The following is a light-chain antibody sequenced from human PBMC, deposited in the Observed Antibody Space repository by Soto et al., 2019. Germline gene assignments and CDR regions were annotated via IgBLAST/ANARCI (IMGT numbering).Light chain of an antibody. Sequence: QSVLTQPPSASGTPGQRVTISCSGSTSNIGSKTVSWYQQLPGSAPKVLIYNNNERPSGVPDRFSASKSGNTASLTVSGLQAEDEAHYYCTSYAGDNNLVFGGGTKLTVL. CDR2: NNN. J-gene: IGLJ2*01. CDR1: TSNIGSKT. V-gene: IGLV1-44*01. CDR3: TSYAGDNNLV.